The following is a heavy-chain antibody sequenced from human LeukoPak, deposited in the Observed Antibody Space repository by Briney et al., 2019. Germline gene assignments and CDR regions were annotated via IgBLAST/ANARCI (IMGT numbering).Heavy chain of an antibody. CDR3: ARVHGSSGYYSHPFDY. CDR2: IYHSGST. V-gene: IGHV4-38-2*02. CDR1: GYSISSGYY. D-gene: IGHD3-22*01. Sequence: SETLSLTCTVSGYSISSGYYWGWIRQPPGKGLEWIGSIYHSGSTYYNPSLKSRVTISVDTSKNQFSLKLSSVTAADTAVYYCARVHGSSGYYSHPFDYWGQGTLVTVSS. J-gene: IGHJ4*02.